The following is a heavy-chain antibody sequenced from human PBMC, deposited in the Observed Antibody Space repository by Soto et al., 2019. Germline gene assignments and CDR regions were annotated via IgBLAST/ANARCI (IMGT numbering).Heavy chain of an antibody. CDR1: GGSISSSSYY. D-gene: IGHD6-13*01. V-gene: IGHV4-39*01. Sequence: PSETLSLTCTVSGGSISSSSYYWGWIRQPPGKGLEWIGSIYYSGSTYYNPSLKSRVTISVDTSKNQFSLKLSSVTAADTAVYYCASCSSSWYDPFDYWGQGTLVSLL. CDR3: ASCSSSWYDPFDY. J-gene: IGHJ4*02. CDR2: IYYSGST.